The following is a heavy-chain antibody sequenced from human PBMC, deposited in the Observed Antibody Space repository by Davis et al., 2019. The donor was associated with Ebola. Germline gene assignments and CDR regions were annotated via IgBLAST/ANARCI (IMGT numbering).Heavy chain of an antibody. V-gene: IGHV1-69*11. CDR3: AREEDSIAVAGTSPNWFDP. D-gene: IGHD6-19*01. CDR1: GGTFSSYA. CDR2: INPSGGST. Sequence: AASVKVSCKASGGTFSSYAISWVRQAPGQGLEWMGIINPSGGSTSYAQKFQGRVTITADESTSTAYMELSSLRSEDTAVYYCAREEDSIAVAGTSPNWFDPWGQGTLVTVSS. J-gene: IGHJ5*02.